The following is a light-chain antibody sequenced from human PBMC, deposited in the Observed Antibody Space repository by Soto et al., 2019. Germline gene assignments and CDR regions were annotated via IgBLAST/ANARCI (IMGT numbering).Light chain of an antibody. CDR2: AAS. J-gene: IGKJ1*01. CDR1: QGISNY. CDR3: QKYNSAPRT. V-gene: IGKV1-27*01. Sequence: DIQMTQSPSSLSASVGDRVTITCRASQGISNYLAWYQQKPGKVPKLLIYAASTWQSGVPSRFSGSGSGTDFNLTISSLHPEDFATYYCQKYNSAPRTFGQGTKVEIK.